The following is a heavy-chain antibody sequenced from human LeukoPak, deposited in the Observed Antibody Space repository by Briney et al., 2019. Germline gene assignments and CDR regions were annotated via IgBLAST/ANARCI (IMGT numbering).Heavy chain of an antibody. CDR3: ARFPIVGATTR. Sequence: SETLSLTCAVYGGSFSGYYWSWIRQPPGKGLEWIGEINHSGSTNYNPSLKSRVTISVDTSKNQFSLKLSSVTAADTAVYYCARFPIVGATTRWDQGTLVTVSS. V-gene: IGHV4-34*01. D-gene: IGHD1-26*01. CDR2: INHSGST. CDR1: GGSFSGYY. J-gene: IGHJ4*02.